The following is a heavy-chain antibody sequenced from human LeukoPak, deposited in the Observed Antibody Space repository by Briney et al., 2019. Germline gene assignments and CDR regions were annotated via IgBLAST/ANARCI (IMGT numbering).Heavy chain of an antibody. V-gene: IGHV4-59*08. CDR1: GGSINSDY. D-gene: IGHD4-11*01. J-gene: IGHJ6*03. Sequence: SETLSLTCTVSGGSINSDYWSWIRQHPGKGLEWIGYIYYIGGTNYNPSLKSRVTISLDTSKNQFSLNLRSVTAADTAVYYCARRSNYMDVWGKGTTVTVSS. CDR3: ARRSNYMDV. CDR2: IYYIGGT.